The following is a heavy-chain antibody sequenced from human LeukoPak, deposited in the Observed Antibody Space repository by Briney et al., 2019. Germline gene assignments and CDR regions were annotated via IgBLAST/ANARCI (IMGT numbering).Heavy chain of an antibody. Sequence: PGGSLRLSCAASGFISSTFAMSWVRQAPGKGLEWVSVISSSGDDTHYADPAKGRFTISRDNSKNTLYLQMNSLRAEDTAVYYCARDLGYCSGGSCYHTLDYWGQGTLVTVSS. CDR2: ISSSGDDT. V-gene: IGHV3-23*01. J-gene: IGHJ4*02. CDR1: GFISSTFA. D-gene: IGHD2-15*01. CDR3: ARDLGYCSGGSCYHTLDY.